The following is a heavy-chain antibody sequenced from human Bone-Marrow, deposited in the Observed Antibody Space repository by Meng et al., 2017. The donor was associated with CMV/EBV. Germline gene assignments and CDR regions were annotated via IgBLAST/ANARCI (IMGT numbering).Heavy chain of an antibody. V-gene: IGHV1-69*10. D-gene: IGHD6-19*01. J-gene: IGHJ5*02. CDR1: GGTLSRYA. Sequence: SVKVSCKASGGTLSRYAISWVRQAPGQGLEWMGGIIPILGMANYAQKFQGRVTITADKSTSTAYRELSSLRSEDTAVYYCARADSGGWYSSWGQGTLVTVSS. CDR2: IIPILGMA. CDR3: ARADSGGWYSS.